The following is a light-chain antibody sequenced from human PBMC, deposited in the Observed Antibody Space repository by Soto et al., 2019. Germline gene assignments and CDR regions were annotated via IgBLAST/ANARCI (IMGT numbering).Light chain of an antibody. CDR3: ATWDSSLSVGV. CDR2: EVS. Sequence: QSVLTQPASVSGSPGQSITISCTGTSSDVGGYNYVSWYQQHPGKAPKLMIYEVSNRPSGVSNRFSGSKSDTSATLGITGLQSGDEADYYCATWDSSLSVGVFGGGTKLTVL. V-gene: IGLV2-14*01. CDR1: SSDVGGYNY. J-gene: IGLJ2*01.